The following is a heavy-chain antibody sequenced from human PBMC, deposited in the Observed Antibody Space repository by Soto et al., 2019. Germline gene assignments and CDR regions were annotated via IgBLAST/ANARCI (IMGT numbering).Heavy chain of an antibody. CDR3: ARFLWSDTSLYSFAY. CDR2: IYWDDDK. J-gene: IGHJ4*02. V-gene: IGHV2-5*02. CDR1: GFSLTGSGVG. Sequence: QITLKESGPTLVKPTQTLTLTCTFSGFSLTGSGVGVGWIRQPPGKALEWLALIYWDDDKRYSPSLKSRLTITTATSKNPVALTVPNMAPVDTATYYCARFLWSDTSLYSFAYWGQGTLVTVSS. D-gene: IGHD3-3*01.